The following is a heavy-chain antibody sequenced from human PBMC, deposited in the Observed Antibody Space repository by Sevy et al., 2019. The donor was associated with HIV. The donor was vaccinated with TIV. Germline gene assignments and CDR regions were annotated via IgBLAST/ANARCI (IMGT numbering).Heavy chain of an antibody. D-gene: IGHD3-9*01. J-gene: IGHJ2*01. CDR2: INPRGGST. V-gene: IGHV1-46*01. CDR3: GRDSLRYFDGTEWWYFDL. CDR1: GYTFTSYY. Sequence: ASVKVSCKASGYTFTSYYMHWVRQAPGQGLEGMGIINPRGGSTSYAQKFQGRVTMTRETSTSTVYMELSSLRSEDTAVYYCGRDSLRYFDGTEWWYFDLWGRGTLVTVSS.